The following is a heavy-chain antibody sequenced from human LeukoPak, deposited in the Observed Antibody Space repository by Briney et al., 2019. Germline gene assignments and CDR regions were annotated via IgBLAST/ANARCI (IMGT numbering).Heavy chain of an antibody. J-gene: IGHJ5*02. CDR3: AREGCWHSGGSCYGFDP. Sequence: SQTLSLTCTVSGGSISSYYWSWIRQPPGKGLEWTGSIYYSGSTYYNPSLKGRVTISVDTSKNQFSLKLRSVTAADTAVYYCAREGCWHSGGSCYGFDPWGQGTLVTVSS. CDR1: GGSISSYY. CDR2: IYYSGST. D-gene: IGHD2-15*01. V-gene: IGHV4-39*07.